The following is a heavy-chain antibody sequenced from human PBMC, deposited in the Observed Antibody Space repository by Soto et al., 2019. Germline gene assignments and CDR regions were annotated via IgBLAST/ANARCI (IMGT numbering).Heavy chain of an antibody. CDR2: TSYDGSDK. CDR3: ARWGTAGGLDV. J-gene: IGHJ1*01. D-gene: IGHD3-16*01. Sequence: QVQLVESGGGVVQPGTSLRVSCVGSGFTFRNYVIHWVRQAPGKGLEWVALTSYDGSDKYYGDSVRGRFTISRDNSRNTVDLQTDSLRLEDKALYYCARWGTAGGLDVWGQGTLVSVSS. CDR1: GFTFRNYV. V-gene: IGHV3-30*19.